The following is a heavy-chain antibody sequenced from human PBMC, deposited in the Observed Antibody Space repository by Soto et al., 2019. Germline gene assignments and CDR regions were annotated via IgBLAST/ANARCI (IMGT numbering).Heavy chain of an antibody. D-gene: IGHD1-7*01. CDR3: AKDAASTRYNWIYVPTIFVSYGMDV. V-gene: IGHV3-43*01. CDR2: ISWDGGST. Sequence: EVQLVESGGVVVQPGGSLRLSCAASGFTFDDYTMHWVRQAPGKGLEWVSLISWDGGSTYYADSVKGRFTISRDNSKNSLYLQMNRLRTEDTALYYCAKDAASTRYNWIYVPTIFVSYGMDVWGQGTTVTVSS. CDR1: GFTFDDYT. J-gene: IGHJ6*02.